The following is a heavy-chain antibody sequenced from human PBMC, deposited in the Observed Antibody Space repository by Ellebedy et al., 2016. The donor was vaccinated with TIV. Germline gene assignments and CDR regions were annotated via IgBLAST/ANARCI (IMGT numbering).Heavy chain of an antibody. J-gene: IGHJ4*02. V-gene: IGHV1-69*13. CDR3: ANGEQWLAPAY. Sequence: AASVKVSCKASGGTFSSYAISWVRQAPGQGLEWMGGIIPIFGTANYAQKFQGRVTITADESTSTAYMELSSLRSEDTAVYYCANGEQWLAPAYWGQGTLVTVSS. D-gene: IGHD6-19*01. CDR2: IIPIFGTA. CDR1: GGTFSSYA.